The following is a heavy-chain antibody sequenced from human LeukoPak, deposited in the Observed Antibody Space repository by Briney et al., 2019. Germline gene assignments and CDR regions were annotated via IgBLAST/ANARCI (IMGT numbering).Heavy chain of an antibody. D-gene: IGHD4-17*01. CDR2: INPNSGGT. CDR1: GYTFTGYY. CDR3: ARVLYAVTRSRYDY. J-gene: IGHJ4*02. Sequence: GASVKVSCKASGYTFTGYYMHWVRQAPGQGLEWMGRINPNSGGTNYAQKFQGRVTMTRDTSISTAYMELSRLRSDDTAVYYCARVLYAVTRSRYDYWGQGTLVTVSS. V-gene: IGHV1-2*06.